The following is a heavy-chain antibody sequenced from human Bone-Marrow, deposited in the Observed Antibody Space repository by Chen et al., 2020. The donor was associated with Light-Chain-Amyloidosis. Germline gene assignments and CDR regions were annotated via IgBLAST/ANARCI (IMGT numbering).Heavy chain of an antibody. J-gene: IGHJ4*02. D-gene: IGHD5-12*01. CDR3: ARRRDGYNFDY. CDR2: IYPDDSDA. Sequence: EVQLEQSGPEVKKPGESLKISCEGSGYTFPNYWIGGVRQMPGKGLEWMGGIYPDDSDARYSPSFEGQVTISADKSITTAYLQWRSLKASDTAMYYCARRRDGYNFDYWGQGTLVTVSS. V-gene: IGHV5-51*01. CDR1: GYTFPNYW.